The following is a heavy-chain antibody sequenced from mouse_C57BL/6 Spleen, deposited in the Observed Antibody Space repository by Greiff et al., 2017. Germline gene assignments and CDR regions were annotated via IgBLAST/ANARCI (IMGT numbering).Heavy chain of an antibody. CDR3: ARRSQASYYFDY. V-gene: IGHV1-54*01. J-gene: IGHJ2*01. D-gene: IGHD3-2*02. Sequence: QVQLQQSGAELVRPGTSVKVSCKASGYAFTNYLIEWVKQRPGQGLEWIGVINPGSGGTNYNEKFKGKATLTADKSSSTAYMQLSSLTSEDSAVYCCARRSQASYYFDYWGQCTTLTVSS. CDR1: GYAFTNYL. CDR2: INPGSGGT.